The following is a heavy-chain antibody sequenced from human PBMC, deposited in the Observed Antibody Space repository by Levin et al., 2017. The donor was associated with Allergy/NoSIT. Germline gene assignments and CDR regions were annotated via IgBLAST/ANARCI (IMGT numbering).Heavy chain of an antibody. Sequence: SETLSLTCSVSGGSINSGGYYWSWIRQHPGMGLEWIGYIIDSGYTYYNPSLKSRISMSLDTSENQFSLKLSSVTAADTAVYYCARTEGGEAWYFALWGRGTLVTVSS. CDR1: GGSINSGGYY. CDR2: IIDSGYT. J-gene: IGHJ2*01. D-gene: IGHD2-21*01. V-gene: IGHV4-31*03. CDR3: ARTEGGEAWYFAL.